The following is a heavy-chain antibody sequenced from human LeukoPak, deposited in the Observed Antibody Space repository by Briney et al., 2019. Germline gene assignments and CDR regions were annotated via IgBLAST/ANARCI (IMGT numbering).Heavy chain of an antibody. J-gene: IGHJ4*02. Sequence: PSETLSLTCTVSGVSISSSSYYWGWIRQPPGKGLEWIGSIYYSGSTYYNPSLKSRVTISVGTSKNQFSLKLSSVTAADTAVYYCARHVFARGSGSYYTFDYWGQGTLVTVSS. CDR3: ARHVFARGSGSYYTFDY. V-gene: IGHV4-39*01. CDR1: GVSISSSSYY. D-gene: IGHD3-10*01. CDR2: IYYSGST.